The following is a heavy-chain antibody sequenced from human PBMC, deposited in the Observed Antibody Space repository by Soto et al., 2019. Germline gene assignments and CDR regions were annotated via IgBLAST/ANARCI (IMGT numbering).Heavy chain of an antibody. V-gene: IGHV1-18*01. J-gene: IGHJ4*02. Sequence: ASVKVSCKASGDTFTTYGIAWVRQAPGQGLEWMGWISTHNGHTKFAQKLQDRVTLTTDTFMGTAYMELRNLRSDDSAVYYCIRDDCSGDTCYLGHWGQGALVTVSS. CDR3: IRDDCSGDTCYLGH. D-gene: IGHD2-15*01. CDR1: GDTFTTYG. CDR2: ISTHNGHT.